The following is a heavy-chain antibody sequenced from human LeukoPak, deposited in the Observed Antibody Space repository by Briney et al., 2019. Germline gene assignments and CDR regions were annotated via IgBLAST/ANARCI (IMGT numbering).Heavy chain of an antibody. J-gene: IGHJ4*02. CDR3: ARAPHSFDTSGSRYYFDY. CDR1: GYTLTELS. D-gene: IGHD3-22*01. V-gene: IGHV1-24*01. Sequence: GASVKVSCKVSGYTLTELSMHWVRRTPGKGLEWMGGFDPEDGETIYAQKFQGRITMTEDTSTDTAYMELSSLRSEDTAVYYCARAPHSFDTSGSRYYFDYWGQGALVTVSS. CDR2: FDPEDGET.